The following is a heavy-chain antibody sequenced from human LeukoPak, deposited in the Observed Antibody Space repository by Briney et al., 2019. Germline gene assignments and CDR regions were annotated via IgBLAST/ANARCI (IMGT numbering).Heavy chain of an antibody. J-gene: IGHJ6*03. CDR1: GGSISRGSYY. Sequence: SETLSLTCTVSGGSISRGSYYWSWIRQPAGKGLEWIGRIYTSGSTNYNPSLKSRVTMSVDTSKNQFSLKLSSVTAADTAVYYCASSLARDRMHYDYYMDVWGKGTTVTVSS. CDR2: IYTSGST. D-gene: IGHD5-12*01. V-gene: IGHV4-61*02. CDR3: ASSLARDRMHYDYYMDV.